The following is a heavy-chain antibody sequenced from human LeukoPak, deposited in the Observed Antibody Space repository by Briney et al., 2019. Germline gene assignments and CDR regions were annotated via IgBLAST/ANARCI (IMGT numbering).Heavy chain of an antibody. CDR3: AKGGHYNFDY. D-gene: IGHD4-11*01. CDR1: GFAFSTYW. CDR2: IKEGGSDK. J-gene: IGHJ4*02. V-gene: IGHV3-7*01. Sequence: GGSLRLSCAASGFAFSTYWMKWVRQAPGKGLEWVASIKEGGSDKYYVDSVKGRFSISRDNAENSLYLQMNSLRTEDTAVYYCAKGGHYNFDYWGQGTLVTVSS.